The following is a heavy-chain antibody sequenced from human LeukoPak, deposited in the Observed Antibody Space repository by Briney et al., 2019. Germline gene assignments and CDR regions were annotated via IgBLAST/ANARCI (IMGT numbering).Heavy chain of an antibody. D-gene: IGHD5-18*01. CDR2: ISYDGSNK. Sequence: GRSLRLSCAASGFTFSSYGMHWVRQAPGKGLEWVAVISYDGSNKYYADSVKGRFTISRDNSKNTLYLQMNSLRAEDTAVYYCARTVDTAMVTIDYWGQGTLVTVSS. V-gene: IGHV3-30*19. CDR3: ARTVDTAMVTIDY. CDR1: GFTFSSYG. J-gene: IGHJ4*02.